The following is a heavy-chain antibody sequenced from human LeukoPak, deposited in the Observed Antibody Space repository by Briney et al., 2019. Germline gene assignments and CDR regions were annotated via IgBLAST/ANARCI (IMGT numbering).Heavy chain of an antibody. V-gene: IGHV3-7*01. Sequence: GGSLRLSCAASGFTLSSYWMSWVRQAPGKGLEWVANIKQDGSEEYYVDSVKGRFTISRDNAKNSLYLQMNSLRAEDTAVYYCARNSGCDPGYFDYWGQGTLVTVSS. D-gene: IGHD5-12*01. J-gene: IGHJ4*02. CDR3: ARNSGCDPGYFDY. CDR1: GFTLSSYW. CDR2: IKQDGSEE.